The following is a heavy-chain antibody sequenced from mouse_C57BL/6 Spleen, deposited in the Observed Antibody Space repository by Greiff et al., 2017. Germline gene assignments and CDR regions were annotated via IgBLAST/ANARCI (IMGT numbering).Heavy chain of an antibody. J-gene: IGHJ3*01. D-gene: IGHD1-1*01. CDR1: GFNIKDYY. V-gene: IGHV14-2*01. Sequence: VQLQQSGAELVKPGASVKLSCTASGFNIKDYYMHWVKQRTEQGLEWIGRIDPEDGYTKYAPKFQGKATITADTSSNTAYLQLSSLTSEDTAVDCCAREGGRSRAWFAYRGQGTLVTVSA. CDR3: AREGGRSRAWFAY. CDR2: IDPEDGYT.